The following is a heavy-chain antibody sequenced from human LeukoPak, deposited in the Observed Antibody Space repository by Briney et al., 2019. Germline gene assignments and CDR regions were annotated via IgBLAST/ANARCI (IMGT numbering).Heavy chain of an antibody. CDR3: ARDSTLQQLVGVTGYFDY. CDR1: GFTFSDYY. V-gene: IGHV3-11*05. Sequence: GGSLRLSCAASGFTFSDYYMSWIRQAPGKGLEWVSYISSSSSYTNYAESVKGRFTISRDNAKNSLYLQTNSLRAEDTAVYYCARDSTLQQLVGVTGYFDYWGQGTLVTVSS. D-gene: IGHD6-13*01. CDR2: ISSSSSYT. J-gene: IGHJ4*02.